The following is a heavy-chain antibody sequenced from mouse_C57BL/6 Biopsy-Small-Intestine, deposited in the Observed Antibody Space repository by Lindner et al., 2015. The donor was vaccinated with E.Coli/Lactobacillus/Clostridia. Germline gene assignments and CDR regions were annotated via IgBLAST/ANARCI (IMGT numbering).Heavy chain of an antibody. CDR1: GSTFSNSA. Sequence: SVKVSCKASGSTFSNSAVQWVRQARGQRPEWIGWIVVGSGDTESAPKLQERVTISRDMSTSTVYIELSSLRSEDTATYYCSSVNAPGVWGQGTLVTVSS. D-gene: IGHD2-13*01. V-gene: IGHV14-4*02. CDR2: IVVGSGDT. J-gene: IGHJ1*01. CDR3: SSVNAPGV.